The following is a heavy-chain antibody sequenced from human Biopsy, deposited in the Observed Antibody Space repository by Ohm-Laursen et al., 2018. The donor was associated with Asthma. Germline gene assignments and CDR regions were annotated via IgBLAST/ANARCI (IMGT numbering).Heavy chain of an antibody. J-gene: IGHJ4*02. Sequence: SQTLSLTCTVSYGSITSGGYYWTGTRQHPGKGLEWIGFIYYSGSTYYNPSLKSRVSISTDTPKNQFSLKLSSVTAADTAVYYCARAQGYYDSRGYYRSFDYWGQGTLVTVSS. CDR3: ARAQGYYDSRGYYRSFDY. V-gene: IGHV4-31*03. D-gene: IGHD3-22*01. CDR2: IYYSGST. CDR1: YGSITSGGYY.